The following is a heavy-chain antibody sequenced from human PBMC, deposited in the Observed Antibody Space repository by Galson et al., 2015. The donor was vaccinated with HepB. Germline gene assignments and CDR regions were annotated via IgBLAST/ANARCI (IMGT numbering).Heavy chain of an antibody. CDR3: AKVARFLTGYLHWYFDL. CDR1: GFTFSNFV. D-gene: IGHD3-9*01. Sequence: SLRLSCAASGFTFSNFVMSWVRQAPGKGLEWVSTLTGTGRTTFYADSVKGRFTNSRDNSKNTLYLQMNSLRAEDTAVYYCAKVARFLTGYLHWYFDLWGRGTLVTVSS. CDR2: LTGTGRTT. V-gene: IGHV3-23*01. J-gene: IGHJ2*01.